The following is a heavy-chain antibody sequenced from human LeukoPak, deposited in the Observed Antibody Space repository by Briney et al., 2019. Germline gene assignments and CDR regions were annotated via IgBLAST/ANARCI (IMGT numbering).Heavy chain of an antibody. V-gene: IGHV1-24*01. CDR3: AHGFRGAGTAEYNWFDP. CDR2: FDPEDGET. J-gene: IGHJ5*02. Sequence: GASVKVSCKVSGYILTELSMHWVRQAPGKGLEWMGGFDPEDGETIYAQKFQGRVTMTEDTSTDTAYMELSSLRSEDTAVYYCAHGFRGAGTAEYNWFDPWGQGTLVTVSS. CDR1: GYILTELS. D-gene: IGHD1-1*01.